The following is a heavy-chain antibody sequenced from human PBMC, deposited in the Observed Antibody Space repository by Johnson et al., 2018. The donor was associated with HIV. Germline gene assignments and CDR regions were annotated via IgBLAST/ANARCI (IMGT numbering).Heavy chain of an antibody. Sequence: QVQLVESGGGVVQPGGSLRLSCAASGFTFSSYGMHWVRQAPGKGLEWVAFIRYDGSNKYYADSVKGRFTISRDNSKNTLYLQMNSLRAEDTAVYYCAKDNAYGDIRDAFDIWGQGTMVTVSS. CDR2: IRYDGSNK. J-gene: IGHJ3*02. D-gene: IGHD4-17*01. CDR3: AKDNAYGDIRDAFDI. V-gene: IGHV3-30*02. CDR1: GFTFSSYG.